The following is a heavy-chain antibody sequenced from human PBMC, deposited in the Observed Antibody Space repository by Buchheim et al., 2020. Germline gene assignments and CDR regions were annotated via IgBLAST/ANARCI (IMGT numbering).Heavy chain of an antibody. CDR1: PLTSNSW. V-gene: IGHV3-15*01. J-gene: IGHJ6*02. CDR3: NHVMWSPDYIDYHVMDV. Sequence: EAQLVESGGGLVEAGGSLTLSCAVSPLTSNSWMSWVRQGPGKGLEWIGLIKSKGGGGTAHYAAAVNGRFTISKDDSKKTVYLQLSSLKTEDTAVYYCNHVMWSPDYIDYHVMDVWGQGTT. D-gene: IGHD3-16*01. CDR2: IKSKGGGGTA.